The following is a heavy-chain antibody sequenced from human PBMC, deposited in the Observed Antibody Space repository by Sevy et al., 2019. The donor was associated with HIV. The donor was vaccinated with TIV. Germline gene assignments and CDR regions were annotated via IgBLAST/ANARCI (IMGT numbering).Heavy chain of an antibody. CDR1: GGSISSGGYY. CDR3: ARAGSSSWSGYNWFDP. J-gene: IGHJ5*02. Sequence: SETLSLTCTVSGGSISSGGYYWSWIRQHPGKGLEWIGYIYYSGSTYYNPSLKSRVTISVDTSKNQLSLKLSSVTAADTAVYYCARAGSSSWSGYNWFDPWGQGTLVTVSS. V-gene: IGHV4-31*03. CDR2: IYYSGST. D-gene: IGHD6-13*01.